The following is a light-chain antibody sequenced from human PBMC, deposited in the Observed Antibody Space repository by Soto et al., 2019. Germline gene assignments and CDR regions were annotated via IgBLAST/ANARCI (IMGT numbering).Light chain of an antibody. CDR2: KIS. J-gene: IGKJ2*01. CDR1: QGLVYSDGNIY. V-gene: IGKV2-30*01. CDR3: MQGTHWPIT. Sequence: DVVMTQSPLSLPVTLGQPASISCKSTQGLVYSDGNIYLNWFHQRPGQSPRRLIHKISDRDSGVPDRFSGSGSGTDFTLEISRVEAEDVGIYYCMQGTHWPITFGQGTKLEIK.